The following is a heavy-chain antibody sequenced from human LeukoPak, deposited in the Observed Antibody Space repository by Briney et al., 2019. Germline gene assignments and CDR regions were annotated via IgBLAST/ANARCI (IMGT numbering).Heavy chain of an antibody. CDR2: LNGDGSGT. J-gene: IGHJ4*02. D-gene: IGHD3-10*01. CDR1: GFTFSRYW. CDR3: AKDRALDS. Sequence: GGSLRLSCAASGFTFSRYWMHWVRQAPGKGLVWVSRLNGDGSGTSYADSVQGRFTISRDNAKNTLYLQMNSLRVEDTAVYYCAKDRALDSWGQGTLLAVSS. V-gene: IGHV3-74*01.